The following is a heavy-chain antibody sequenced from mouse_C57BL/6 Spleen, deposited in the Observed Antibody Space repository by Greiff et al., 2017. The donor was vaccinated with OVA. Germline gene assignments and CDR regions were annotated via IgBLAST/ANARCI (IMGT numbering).Heavy chain of an antibody. D-gene: IGHD2-1*01. Sequence: VQLQQSGPELVKPGASVKISCKASGYTFTDYYMNWVKQSHGKSLEWIGDINPNNGGTSYNQKFKGKATLTVDKSSSTAYMELRSLTSEDSAVYYCARDDYGNVFAYWGQGTLVTVSA. CDR3: ARDDYGNVFAY. J-gene: IGHJ3*01. CDR2: INPNNGGT. V-gene: IGHV1-26*01. CDR1: GYTFTDYY.